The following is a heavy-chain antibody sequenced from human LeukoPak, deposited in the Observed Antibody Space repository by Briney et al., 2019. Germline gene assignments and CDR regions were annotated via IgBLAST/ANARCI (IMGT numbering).Heavy chain of an antibody. Sequence: ETLSLTCAVSGGPISSYYWSWNRQSAGKGLEWIGRIYSSGNTNYNPSLKSRVTMSVDTSKNQFSLKLSSVTAADTAVYYCVRDFLDGDNAFDIWGQGTMVTVSS. CDR1: GGPISSYY. D-gene: IGHD3/OR15-3a*01. CDR2: IYSSGNT. CDR3: VRDFLDGDNAFDI. J-gene: IGHJ3*02. V-gene: IGHV4-4*07.